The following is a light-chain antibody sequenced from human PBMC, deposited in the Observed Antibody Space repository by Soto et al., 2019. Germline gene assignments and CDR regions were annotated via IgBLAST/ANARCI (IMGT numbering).Light chain of an antibody. V-gene: IGKV3-11*01. J-gene: IGKJ4*01. CDR1: QSVSSY. CDR2: DAS. CDR3: QQRSNWPPLT. Sequence: EIVVTQSPATLSLSPGERATLSCRASQSVSSYLAWYQQKPGQAPRLLIYDASNRATGITARFSGSGSGTDFTLTISSLEPEDFAVYYCQQRSNWPPLTFGGGTKVEIK.